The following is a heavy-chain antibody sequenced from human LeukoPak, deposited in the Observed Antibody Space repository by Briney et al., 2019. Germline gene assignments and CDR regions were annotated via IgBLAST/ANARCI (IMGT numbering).Heavy chain of an antibody. D-gene: IGHD3-10*01. CDR3: ARESNYHGSGTGWFAP. Sequence: SSETLSLTCTVSGGSISSYYWSWIRQPAGKGLEWIGRIYTSGSTNYNPSLKSRVTMSVDTSKNQFSLKLSSVTAADTAVYYCARESNYHGSGTGWFAPWGQGTQVTVSS. CDR2: IYTSGST. CDR1: GGSISSYY. V-gene: IGHV4-4*07. J-gene: IGHJ5*02.